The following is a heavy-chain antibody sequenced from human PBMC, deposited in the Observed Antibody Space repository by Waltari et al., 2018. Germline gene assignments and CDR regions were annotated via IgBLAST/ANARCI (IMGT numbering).Heavy chain of an antibody. J-gene: IGHJ4*02. V-gene: IGHV4-59*08. Sequence: QVYLQESGPGLVKPSETLSLTCTVSGGSISGHDWSWIRQPPGKGLEWIAYIYYGGDTNYNPSLTGRVTVSVDTSKNQFSLKLSSVTAADTAVYYCARLPNTVPNPPFGYWGRGTLVTVSS. D-gene: IGHD4-4*01. CDR1: GGSISGHD. CDR2: IYYGGDT. CDR3: ARLPNTVPNPPFGY.